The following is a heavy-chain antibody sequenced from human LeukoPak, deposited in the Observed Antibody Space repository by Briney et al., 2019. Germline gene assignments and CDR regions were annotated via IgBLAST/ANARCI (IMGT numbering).Heavy chain of an antibody. D-gene: IGHD3-10*01. Sequence: SETLSLTCTVSGGSISSYYWSWIRQPPGKGLEWIGYIYYSGSTNYNPSLKSRVTISVDTSKNQFSLKLSSVTAADTAVYYCARDQLLWFGESYYYYGMDVWGQGTTVTVSS. J-gene: IGHJ6*02. CDR2: IYYSGST. CDR1: GGSISSYY. CDR3: ARDQLLWFGESYYYYGMDV. V-gene: IGHV4-59*01.